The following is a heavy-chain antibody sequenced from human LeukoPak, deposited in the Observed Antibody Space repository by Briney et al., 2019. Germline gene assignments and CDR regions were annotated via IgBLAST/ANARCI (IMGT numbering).Heavy chain of an antibody. D-gene: IGHD3-22*01. V-gene: IGHV4-39*07. Sequence: PSETLSLTCTASGGSISSSSYYWGWIRQPPGKGLEWIGSIYYSGSTYYNPSLKSRVTISVDTSKNQFSLKLSSVTAADTAVYYCARAWGFVMIIEENWFDPWGQGTLVTVSS. J-gene: IGHJ5*02. CDR2: IYYSGST. CDR3: ARAWGFVMIIEENWFDP. CDR1: GGSISSSSYY.